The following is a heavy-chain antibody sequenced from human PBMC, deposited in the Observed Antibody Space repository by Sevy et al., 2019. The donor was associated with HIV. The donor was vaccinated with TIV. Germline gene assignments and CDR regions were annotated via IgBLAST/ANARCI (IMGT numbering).Heavy chain of an antibody. Sequence: SETLSLTCTVSGGSISTSSYYWGWIRQPPGKGLEWIGYTYYSGSTNYNPSLKSRVTISVDTSKNQFSLKLSSVTAADTAVYYCARGGVLNIIHAFDIWGQGTMVTVSS. V-gene: IGHV4-61*05. CDR1: GGSISTSSYY. J-gene: IGHJ3*02. CDR3: ARGGVLNIIHAFDI. CDR2: TYYSGST. D-gene: IGHD1-26*01.